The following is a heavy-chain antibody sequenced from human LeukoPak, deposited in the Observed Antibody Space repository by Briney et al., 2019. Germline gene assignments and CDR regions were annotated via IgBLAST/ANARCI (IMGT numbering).Heavy chain of an antibody. D-gene: IGHD3-22*01. CDR1: GFTFSYYY. CDR3: ASHGPYYYDSSGYHY. CDR2: ISSSGSTI. J-gene: IGHJ4*02. Sequence: GGSLRISCAASGFTFSYYYMSWNRQAPGKGLEWVLYISSSGSTIYYADSVKGRFTISRDNAKNSLYLQMNSLRAEDTAVYYCASHGPYYYDSSGYHYWGQGTLVTVSS. V-gene: IGHV3-11*01.